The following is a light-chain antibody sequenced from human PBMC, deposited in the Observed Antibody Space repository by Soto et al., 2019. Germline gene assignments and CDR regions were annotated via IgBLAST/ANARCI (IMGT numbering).Light chain of an antibody. CDR2: GAS. V-gene: IGKV3-15*01. CDR1: QTINNN. J-gene: IGKJ3*01. CDR3: HQYHNWPPFT. Sequence: EIVMTQSPATLSVSPGERATLSCRASQTINNNLAWYQQKPGQAPRLLIYGASSRASGIPARFSGSGSGTEFTLTSSSVQSDDFAIYYCHQYHNWPPFTFGPGTKVAI.